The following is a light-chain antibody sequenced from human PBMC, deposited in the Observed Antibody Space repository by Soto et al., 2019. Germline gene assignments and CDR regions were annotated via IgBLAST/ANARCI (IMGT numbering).Light chain of an antibody. Sequence: EIVLTQSPATLSLSPGERATLSCRASQSVSSYLAWYQQKPGQAPRLLIYDASNRATGIPARFSGSGSGTDFTLTFSSLEPEVFAVYYCQQRSNWLTLGGGTKVNIK. CDR1: QSVSSY. CDR3: QQRSNWLT. V-gene: IGKV3-11*01. J-gene: IGKJ4*01. CDR2: DAS.